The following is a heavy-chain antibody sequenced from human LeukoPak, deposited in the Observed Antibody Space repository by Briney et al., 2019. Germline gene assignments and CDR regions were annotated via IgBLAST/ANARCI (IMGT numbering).Heavy chain of an antibody. J-gene: IGHJ3*02. CDR1: GFTVSSNY. CDR3: AKEMATMNAFDI. Sequence: GGSLRLSCAASGFTVSSNYMSWVRQAPGKGLEWVSVIYSGGSTDYNDSVKDSFIISRDNSKNPLYLQKNSLRADDTAVYYCAKEMATMNAFDIWGQGTIVTVSS. D-gene: IGHD5-24*01. V-gene: IGHV3-66*01. CDR2: IYSGGST.